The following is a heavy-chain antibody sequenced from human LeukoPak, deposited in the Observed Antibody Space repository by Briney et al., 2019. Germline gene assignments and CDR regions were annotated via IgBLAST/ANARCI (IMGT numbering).Heavy chain of an antibody. CDR3: ARDLGGNSGIYYFDS. V-gene: IGHV1-18*01. CDR1: GYTFTSYG. J-gene: IGHJ4*02. D-gene: IGHD4-23*01. CDR2: ISAYNDNT. Sequence: GASVKVSCKASGYTFTSYGISWVRQAPGQGLEWMGWISAYNDNTNYAQKLQGRVTMTTDTSTSTAYMELRSLGSDDTAVYYCARDLGGNSGIYYFDSWGQGTLVTVSS.